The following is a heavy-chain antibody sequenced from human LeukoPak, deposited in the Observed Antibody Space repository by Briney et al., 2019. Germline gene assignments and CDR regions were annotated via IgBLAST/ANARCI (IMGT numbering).Heavy chain of an antibody. CDR1: GITFDDYA. Sequence: PGGSLRLSCVASGITFDDYAMHWVRQAPGKGLEWVSGISWNSGTIGYADSVKGRFTISRDNAKNSLHLQMNSLRAEDMGFYYCAKARYSFSSSSVFDYWGQGTLVTVSS. D-gene: IGHD6-6*01. CDR3: AKARYSFSSSSVFDY. J-gene: IGHJ4*02. CDR2: ISWNSGTI. V-gene: IGHV3-9*03.